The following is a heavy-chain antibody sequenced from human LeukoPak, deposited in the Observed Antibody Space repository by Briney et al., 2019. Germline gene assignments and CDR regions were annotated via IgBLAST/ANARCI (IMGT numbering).Heavy chain of an antibody. Sequence: SVKVSCKASGGTFSSYAISWVRQAPGQGLEWMGRIIPILGIANYAHKFQGRVTITADKSTSTAYMELSSLRSEDTAVYYCASSETSCSSTSCYVWAFDIWGQGTMVTVSS. J-gene: IGHJ3*02. V-gene: IGHV1-69*04. D-gene: IGHD2-2*01. CDR3: ASSETSCSSTSCYVWAFDI. CDR2: IIPILGIA. CDR1: GGTFSSYA.